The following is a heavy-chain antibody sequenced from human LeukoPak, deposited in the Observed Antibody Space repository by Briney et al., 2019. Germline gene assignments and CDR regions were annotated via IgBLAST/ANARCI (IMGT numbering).Heavy chain of an antibody. Sequence: SETLSLTCSVSGGSIGSYHWNWIRQPSGQGLKWIGIVFNNGGTKHNPSLKSRVAISVDTSKNQFALKLSSVTAADTAVYYCVASDGGYVLDYWGQGALVIVSS. CDR1: GGSIGSYH. V-gene: IGHV4-59*01. CDR3: VASDGGYVLDY. J-gene: IGHJ4*02. D-gene: IGHD5-12*01. CDR2: VFNNGGT.